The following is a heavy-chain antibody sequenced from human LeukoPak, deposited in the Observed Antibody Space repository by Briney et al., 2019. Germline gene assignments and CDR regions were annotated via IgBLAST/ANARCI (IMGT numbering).Heavy chain of an antibody. CDR3: ARQYYYDSSGYYYYFDY. CDR1: GGSISSSSYY. V-gene: IGHV4-39*01. D-gene: IGHD3-22*01. CDR2: IYYSGST. Sequence: PSETLSLTCTVSGGSISSSSYYWGWIRQPPGKGLEWIGSIYYSGSTHYSPSLRSRVTISVDTSKNQFSLKLSSVTAADTAVHYCARQYYYDSSGYYYYFDYWGQGTLVTVSS. J-gene: IGHJ4*02.